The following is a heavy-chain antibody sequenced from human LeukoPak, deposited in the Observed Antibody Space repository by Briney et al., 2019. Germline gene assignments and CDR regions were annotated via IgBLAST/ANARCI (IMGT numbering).Heavy chain of an antibody. D-gene: IGHD3-22*01. CDR1: GGSLTGYY. V-gene: IGHV4-34*01. J-gene: IGHJ3*01. Sequence: PSETLSLTCAVYGGSLTGYYWNWIRQPPGKGLEWSGEINHSGSTDCIPSLKSRVTISVDTSKNQFSLKLSSVTAADTAVYYCAKTRTYYDSSKGAFDVWGQGTTVTVSS. CDR2: INHSGST. CDR3: AKTRTYYDSSKGAFDV.